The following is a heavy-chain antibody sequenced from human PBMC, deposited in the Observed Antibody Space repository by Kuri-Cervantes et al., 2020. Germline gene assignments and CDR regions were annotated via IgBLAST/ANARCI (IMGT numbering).Heavy chain of an antibody. Sequence: GESLKISCAASGFIFSSYAMSWVRQAPGKGLEWVSTVRGSGSATYYADSVKGRFTISRDNSKNTLYLQMNSLRAEDTAVYYCAKLYALDAFDIWGQGTMVTDSS. CDR2: VRGSGSAT. J-gene: IGHJ3*02. D-gene: IGHD3-16*01. CDR1: GFIFSSYA. V-gene: IGHV3-23*01. CDR3: AKLYALDAFDI.